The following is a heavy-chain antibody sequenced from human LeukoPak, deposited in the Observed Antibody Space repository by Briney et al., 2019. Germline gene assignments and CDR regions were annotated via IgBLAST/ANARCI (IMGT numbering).Heavy chain of an antibody. Sequence: SPSETLSLTCTVSGGSISSYYWSWIRQPPGKGLEWIGYIYYSGSTNYNPSLKSRVTISVDTSKNQFSLKLSSVTAADTAVYYCARDADDIAAAGSFDYWGQGTLVTVSS. D-gene: IGHD6-13*01. CDR1: GGSISSYY. CDR3: ARDADDIAAAGSFDY. V-gene: IGHV4-59*12. J-gene: IGHJ4*02. CDR2: IYYSGST.